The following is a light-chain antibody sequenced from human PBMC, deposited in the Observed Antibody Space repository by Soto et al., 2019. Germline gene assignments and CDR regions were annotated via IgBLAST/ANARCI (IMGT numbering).Light chain of an antibody. J-gene: IGLJ1*01. Sequence: QSALTQPASVSGSPGQSITISCTGTSSDVGGYNYVSWYQQHPGKAPKLMIYDVSNRPSGVSNRFSGSKSGNTASLTISGLQAEVEADYYCSSYTCSSTLLYVFGTGTKVTV. V-gene: IGLV2-14*01. CDR3: SSYTCSSTLLYV. CDR1: SSDVGGYNY. CDR2: DVS.